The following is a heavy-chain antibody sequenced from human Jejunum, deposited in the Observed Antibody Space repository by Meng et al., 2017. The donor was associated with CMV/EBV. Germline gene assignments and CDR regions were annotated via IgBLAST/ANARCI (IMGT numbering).Heavy chain of an antibody. J-gene: IGHJ5*02. D-gene: IGHD2-21*01. CDR2: IYSGGSTT. CDR1: GFSFDTYA. Sequence: SGFSFDTYAMSWVRQAPGKGLEWVSVIYSGGSTTYYADSVKGRFTISRDNSKNTLYLQMNSLRAEDTAIYYCAKAESSAWYSSDHWGQGTLVTVSS. V-gene: IGHV3-23*03. CDR3: AKAESSAWYSSDH.